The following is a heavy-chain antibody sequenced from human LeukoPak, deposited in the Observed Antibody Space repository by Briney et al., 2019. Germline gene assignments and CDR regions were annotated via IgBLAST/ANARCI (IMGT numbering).Heavy chain of an antibody. V-gene: IGHV3-48*04. D-gene: IGHD6-13*01. CDR1: GFTFSGYS. CDR3: AKDRGRTAAGIRFAP. J-gene: IGHJ5*02. CDR2: IINSGSTI. Sequence: PGGSLRLSCAASGFTFSGYSMNWVRQAPGKGLEWVSYIINSGSTIYYADSGRGRSTISRDNTKNSLYLLMNSLRAEDTAVYYCAKDRGRTAAGIRFAPWGQGTLVTVPS.